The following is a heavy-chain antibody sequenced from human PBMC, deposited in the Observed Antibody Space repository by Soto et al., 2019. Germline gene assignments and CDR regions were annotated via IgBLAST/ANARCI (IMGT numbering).Heavy chain of an antibody. V-gene: IGHV4-59*08. J-gene: IGHJ4*02. CDR1: GGSISSYY. Sequence: ETLSLTCTVSGGSISSYYWSWIRQPPGKGLEWIGYIYYSGSTNHNPSLKSRVTISVDTSKNQFSLKLSSVTAADTAVYYCARGSYYYDSSGYYQYWGQGTLVTVSS. CDR3: ARGSYYYDSSGYYQY. CDR2: IYYSGST. D-gene: IGHD3-22*01.